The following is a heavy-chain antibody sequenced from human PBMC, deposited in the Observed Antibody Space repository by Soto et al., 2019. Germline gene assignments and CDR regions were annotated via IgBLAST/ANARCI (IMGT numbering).Heavy chain of an antibody. CDR3: ARIRPSRGGYNYLFDY. D-gene: IGHD5-12*01. CDR2: IDWDDDK. CDR1: GFSLSTSGMC. Sequence: SGPTLVNPTQTLTLTCTFSGFSLSTSGMCVSWIRQPPGKALEWLALIDWDDDKYYSTSLKTRLTISKDTSKNQVVLTMTNMDPVDTATFYCARIRPSRGGYNYLFDYWGQGTLVTVSS. V-gene: IGHV2-70*01. J-gene: IGHJ4*02.